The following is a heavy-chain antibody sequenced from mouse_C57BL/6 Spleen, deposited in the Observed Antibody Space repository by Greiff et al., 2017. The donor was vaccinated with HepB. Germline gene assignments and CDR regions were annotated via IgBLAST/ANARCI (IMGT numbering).Heavy chain of an antibody. D-gene: IGHD2-4*01. CDR1: GYTFTSYW. V-gene: IGHV1-69*01. J-gene: IGHJ3*01. CDR2: IDPSDSYT. CDR3: ARSDDYGGAWFAY. Sequence: QLQQPGAELVMPGASVKLSCKASGYTFTSYWMHWVKQRPGQGLEWIGEIDPSDSYTNYHQKFKGKSTLTVDKSSSAAYMQLSSLTSEDSAVYYCARSDDYGGAWFAYWGQGTLVTVSA.